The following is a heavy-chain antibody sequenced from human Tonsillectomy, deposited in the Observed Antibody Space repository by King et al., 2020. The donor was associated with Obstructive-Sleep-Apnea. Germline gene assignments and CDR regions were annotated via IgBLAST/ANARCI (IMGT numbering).Heavy chain of an antibody. D-gene: IGHD3-10*01. J-gene: IGHJ6*02. CDR1: GGSISSGDYY. CDR2: IYYSGST. Sequence: HVQLQESGPGLVKPSQTLSLTCTVSGGSISSGDYYWSWIRQPPGKGLEWIGYIYYSGSTYYNPSLKSRGTISVDTSKNQFSLKLSSVTAADTAVYYCARERVRGNYYYYGMDVWGQGTTVTVSS. CDR3: ARERVRGNYYYYGMDV. V-gene: IGHV4-30-4*01.